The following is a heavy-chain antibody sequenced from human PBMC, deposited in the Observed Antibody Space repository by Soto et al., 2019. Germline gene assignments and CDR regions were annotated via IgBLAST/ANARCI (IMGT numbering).Heavy chain of an antibody. CDR2: IIPIFGTA. V-gene: IGHV1-69*06. D-gene: IGHD2-21*01. CDR1: GGTFSSYA. J-gene: IGHJ6*02. CDR3: ARDRCIVVVSEYYYYGMDV. Sequence: QVQLVQSGAEVKKPGSSVKVSCKASGGTFSSYAISWVRQAPGQGLEWMGGIIPIFGTANYAQKFQGRVTITADKSTSTAYMELSSLRSEDTAVYYCARDRCIVVVSEYYYYGMDVWGQGTTVTVSS.